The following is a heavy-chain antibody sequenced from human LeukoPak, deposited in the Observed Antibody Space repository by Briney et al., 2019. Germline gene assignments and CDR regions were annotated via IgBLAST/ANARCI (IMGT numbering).Heavy chain of an antibody. V-gene: IGHV4-34*01. D-gene: IGHD3-22*01. CDR1: GGSFSGYC. CDR2: INHSGST. CDR3: ARGSLIVVVIPSNWFDP. J-gene: IGHJ5*02. Sequence: SETLSLTCAVYGGSFSGYCWSWIRQPPGKGLEWIGEINHSGSTNYNPSLKSRVTISVDTSKNQFSLKLSSVTAADTAVYYCARGSLIVVVIPSNWFDPWGQGTLVTVSS.